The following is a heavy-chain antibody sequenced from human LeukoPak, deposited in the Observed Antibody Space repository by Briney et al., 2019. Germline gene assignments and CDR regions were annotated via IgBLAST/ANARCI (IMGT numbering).Heavy chain of an antibody. V-gene: IGHV3-23*01. CDR2: ISGSGGST. CDR1: GFTFSSYA. Sequence: GGSLRLSCAASGFTFSSYAMSWVRQAPGKGLEWVSAISGSGGSTYYADSVKGRFTISRDNSKNTLYLQMNSLRAEDTAVYYCATGSREFVYFDYWGQGTLVTVSS. CDR3: ATGSREFVYFDY. J-gene: IGHJ4*02.